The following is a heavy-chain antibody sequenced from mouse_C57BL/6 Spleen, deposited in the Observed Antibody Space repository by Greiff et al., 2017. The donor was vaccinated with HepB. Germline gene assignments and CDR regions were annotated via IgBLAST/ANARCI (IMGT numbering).Heavy chain of an antibody. J-gene: IGHJ3*01. CDR2: IDPANGNT. Sequence: EVQLQQSAAELVRPGASVKLSCTASGFNIKNTYMHWVKQRPEQGLEWIGRIDPANGNTKYAPKFQDKATITADTSSNTAYLQLSSLTSEDTAIYYCATHYDYDPAWFAYWGQGTLVTVSA. V-gene: IGHV14-3*01. CDR3: ATHYDYDPAWFAY. D-gene: IGHD2-4*01. CDR1: GFNIKNTY.